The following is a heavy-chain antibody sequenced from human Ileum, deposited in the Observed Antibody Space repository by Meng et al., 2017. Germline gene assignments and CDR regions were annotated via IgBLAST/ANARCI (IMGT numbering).Heavy chain of an antibody. CDR2: IRNKANFYST. Sequence: GESLKISCAASGFTFSGHDMDWVRQAPGKGLQWVCRIRNKANFYSTEYAASVKGRFTISRDDSENSLYLQMNSLKTEDTAVYYCVRVQLCGGPGCPTGMILDYWGQGTLVTVSS. V-gene: IGHV3-72*01. J-gene: IGHJ4*02. CDR3: VRVQLCGGPGCPTGMILDY. D-gene: IGHD2-21*01. CDR1: GFTFSGHD.